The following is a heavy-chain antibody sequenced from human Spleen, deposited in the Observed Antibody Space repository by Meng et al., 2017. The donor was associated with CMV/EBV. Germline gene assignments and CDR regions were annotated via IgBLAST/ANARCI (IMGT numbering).Heavy chain of an antibody. J-gene: IGHJ3*02. CDR1: GVSISSFY. CDR3: ARNGDAYSFDI. V-gene: IGHV4-59*01. D-gene: IGHD1-26*01. Sequence: LETLSLTCTVSGVSISSFYWSWIRQPPGEGLEWIGYITYTGTTNYNPSLKSRVTISLDTSKNQFSLKLNSVTAADTAMYYCARNGDAYSFDIWGQGTMVTISS. CDR2: ITYTGTT.